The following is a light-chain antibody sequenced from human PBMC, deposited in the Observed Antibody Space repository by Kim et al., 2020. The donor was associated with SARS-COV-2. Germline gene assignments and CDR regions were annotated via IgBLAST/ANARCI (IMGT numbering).Light chain of an antibody. CDR1: SSDIGAYNF. V-gene: IGLV2-8*01. J-gene: IGLJ3*02. Sequence: QSALTQPPSASGSPGQSVTISCTGTSSDIGAYNFVSWYQHHPGKAPKLIIYEVSKRPSGVPDRFSGSKSGNTASLTVSGLQAEDEADYYCSSYGGSNNWMFGGETKVTVL. CDR3: SSYGGSNNWM. CDR2: EVS.